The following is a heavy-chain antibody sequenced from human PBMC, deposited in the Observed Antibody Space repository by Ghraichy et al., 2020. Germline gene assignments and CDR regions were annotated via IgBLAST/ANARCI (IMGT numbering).Heavy chain of an antibody. J-gene: IGHJ6*02. CDR3: ARAPYCSGGSCYRRYYYYGMDV. Sequence: SQTLSLTCAISGDSVSSNSAAWNWIRQSPSRGLEWLGRTYYRSKWYNDYAVSVKSRITINPDTSKNQFSLQLNSVTPEDTAVYYCARAPYCSGGSCYRRYYYYGMDVWGQGTTVTVSS. V-gene: IGHV6-1*01. D-gene: IGHD2-15*01. CDR2: TYYRSKWYN. CDR1: GDSVSSNSAA.